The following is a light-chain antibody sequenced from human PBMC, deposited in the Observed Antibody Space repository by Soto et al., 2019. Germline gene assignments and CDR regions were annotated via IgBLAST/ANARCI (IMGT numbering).Light chain of an antibody. CDR2: GAS. Sequence: EIWRTQSPATLSVSPGERATLSCRASQSVSSNLAGYQQKPGQAPRLLIYGASTRATGIPARFSGSGSGTEFTLTISSLQSEDFAVYYCQQYNTWPPYTFGQGTKVDIK. CDR1: QSVSSN. V-gene: IGKV3-15*01. CDR3: QQYNTWPPYT. J-gene: IGKJ2*01.